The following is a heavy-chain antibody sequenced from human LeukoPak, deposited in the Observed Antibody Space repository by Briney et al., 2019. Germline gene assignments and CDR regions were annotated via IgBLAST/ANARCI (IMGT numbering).Heavy chain of an antibody. V-gene: IGHV3-23*01. CDR3: AKAPVSHYYYYGMDV. CDR2: ISGSGSNT. CDR1: GFTFSSYA. J-gene: IGHJ6*02. D-gene: IGHD2-8*01. Sequence: GGSLRLSCAASGFTFSSYAMTWVRQAPGKGLEWVSAISGSGSNTYNADSVKGRFTISRDNSKNTLYLQMSSLRAEDTAVYYCAKAPVSHYYYYGMDVWGQGTTVTVSS.